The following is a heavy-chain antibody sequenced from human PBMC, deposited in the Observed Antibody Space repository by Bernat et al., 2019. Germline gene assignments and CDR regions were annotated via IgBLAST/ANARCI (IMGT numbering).Heavy chain of an antibody. J-gene: IGHJ5*02. D-gene: IGHD3-3*01. CDR1: GFTFGDYA. Sequence: EVQLVESGGGLVQPGRSLRLSCTASGFTFGDYAMSWVRQAPGKGLEWVGFIRSKAYGGTTEYAASVKGRFTTARDDSKSIAYLQMNSLKTEDTAVYYCTRVHCDFWSGYYWFDPWGQGTLVTVSS. CDR2: IRSKAYGGTT. V-gene: IGHV3-49*04. CDR3: TRVHCDFWSGYYWFDP.